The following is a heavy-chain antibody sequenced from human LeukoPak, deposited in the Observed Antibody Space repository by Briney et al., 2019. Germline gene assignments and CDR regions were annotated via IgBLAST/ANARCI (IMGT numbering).Heavy chain of an antibody. J-gene: IGHJ4*02. V-gene: IGHV3-23*01. Sequence: PGGSLRLSCAASGFTFSSYAMGWVRQAPGKGLEWVSAISNSGDSTNYADSVKGRFTISRDNSKNTLHLQMNSLRAEDTAVYYCAKDSMTPRYGDYEEWGQGTLVTVSS. CDR1: GFTFSSYA. D-gene: IGHD4-17*01. CDR3: AKDSMTPRYGDYEE. CDR2: ISNSGDST.